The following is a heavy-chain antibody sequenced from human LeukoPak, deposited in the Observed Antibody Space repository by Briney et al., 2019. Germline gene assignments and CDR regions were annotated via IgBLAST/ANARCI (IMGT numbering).Heavy chain of an antibody. D-gene: IGHD3-3*02. J-gene: IGHJ6*03. Sequence: GGSLRLSCAASGFSFSKFAMHWVRQAPGRGLESVSGISYNGDGTYYANSVKGRFTISRDNSKKTLYLQVGSLRVEDMGVYYCARGHFWSGYTYQDYFYYTDVWGKGTAVTVSS. CDR3: ARGHFWSGYTYQDYFYYTDV. V-gene: IGHV3-64*01. CDR2: ISYNGDGT. CDR1: GFSFSKFA.